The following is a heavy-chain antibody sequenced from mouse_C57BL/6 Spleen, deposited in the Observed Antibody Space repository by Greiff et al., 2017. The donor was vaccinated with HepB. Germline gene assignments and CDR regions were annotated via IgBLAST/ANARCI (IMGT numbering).Heavy chain of an antibody. CDR2: IYPSDSET. CDR1: GYTFTSYW. V-gene: IGHV1-61*01. J-gene: IGHJ1*03. D-gene: IGHD1-1*01. Sequence: QVQLKQPGAELVRPGSSVKLSCKASGYTFTSYWMDWVKQRLGQGLEWIGNIYPSDSETHYNQKFKDKATLTVDKSSSTAYMQLSSLTSEDSAVYYCTRRDYYGSSYWYFDVWGTGTTVTVSS. CDR3: TRRDYYGSSYWYFDV.